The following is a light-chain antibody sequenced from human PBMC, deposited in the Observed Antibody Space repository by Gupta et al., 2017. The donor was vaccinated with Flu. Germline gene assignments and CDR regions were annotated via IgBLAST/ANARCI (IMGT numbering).Light chain of an antibody. J-gene: IGKJ3*01. CDR1: QTILYASNNKNY. V-gene: IGKV4-1*01. Sequence: DIVMTQSLHSLVASLGERVTVSCKSSQTILYASNNKNYLAWYQRKPGQSPQFLISWASIRESGVPDRFSGSGSGTNFSLTISSLQAEDAAIYYCHQYYGSPFTFGPGTRLVLK. CDR2: WAS. CDR3: HQYYGSPFT.